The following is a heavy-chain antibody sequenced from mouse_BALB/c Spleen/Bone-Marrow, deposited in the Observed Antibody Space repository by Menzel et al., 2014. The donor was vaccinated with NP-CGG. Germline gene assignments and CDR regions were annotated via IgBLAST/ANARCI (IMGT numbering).Heavy chain of an antibody. CDR2: IDPANGNT. V-gene: IGHV14-3*02. D-gene: IGHD1-1*01. J-gene: IGHJ4*01. CDR3: ARYRYYGSSYAMDY. CDR1: GFNIKDTY. Sequence: EVQLQQSGAELVEPGASAKLSCTASGFNIKDTYMHWVKQRPEQGLEWIGGIDPANGNTKYDPKFQGKATITADTSSNTAYLHLSSLTSEDTAVYYCARYRYYGSSYAMDYWGQGTSVTVSS.